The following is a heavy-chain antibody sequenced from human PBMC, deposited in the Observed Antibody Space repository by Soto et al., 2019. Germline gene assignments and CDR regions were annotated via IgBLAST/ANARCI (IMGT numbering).Heavy chain of an antibody. CDR1: GGSISSGDYF. J-gene: IGHJ4*02. V-gene: IGHV4-30-4*01. Sequence: QVQLQESGPGLVEPSQTLSLTCTVSGGSISSGDYFWGWIRQPPGEGLEWIGHTYHGGSTYNNPSLNPRVTISVDTSKNQFSLNLNSVTAADTAVYYCAGGLSGDKVDYWGQGTLVTVSS. CDR3: AGGLSGDKVDY. D-gene: IGHD7-27*01. CDR2: TYHGGST.